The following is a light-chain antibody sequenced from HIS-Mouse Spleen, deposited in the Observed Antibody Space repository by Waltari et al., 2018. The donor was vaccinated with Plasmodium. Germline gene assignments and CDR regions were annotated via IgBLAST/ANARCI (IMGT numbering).Light chain of an antibody. CDR1: SSAVGSYNL. Sequence: QSALTQPASVSGSPGPSITISCTGTSSAVGSYNLVSWYQQHPGKPPKLMIYEGSKRPSGVSNRFSGSKSGNTASLTISGLQAEDEADYYCCSYAGSSTWVFGGGTKLTVL. J-gene: IGLJ3*02. V-gene: IGLV2-23*01. CDR3: CSYAGSSTWV. CDR2: EGS.